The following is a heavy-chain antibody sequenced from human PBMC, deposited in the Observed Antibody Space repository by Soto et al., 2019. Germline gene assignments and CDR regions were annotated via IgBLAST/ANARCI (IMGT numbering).Heavy chain of an antibody. D-gene: IGHD2-2*01. J-gene: IGHJ5*02. V-gene: IGHV3-30-3*01. CDR1: GFTFSSYA. CDR3: ARAGSTTCSPQYIWFDP. Sequence: GWSLRLSCAASGFTFSSYAMHWVRQAPGKGLEWVAVISYDGSNKYYADSVKGRFTISRDNSKNTLYLQMNSLRAEDTAVYYCARAGSTTCSPQYIWFDPWGQGTLVTVSS. CDR2: ISYDGSNK.